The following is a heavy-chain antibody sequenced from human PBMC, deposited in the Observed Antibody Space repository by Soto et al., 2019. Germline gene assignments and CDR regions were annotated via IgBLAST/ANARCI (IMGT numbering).Heavy chain of an antibody. D-gene: IGHD2-21*02. J-gene: IGHJ3*02. V-gene: IGHV5-51*01. CDR1: GYSFTSYW. CDR3: ARPPAYTAGDWVPGGIRAFDI. CDR2: IYPGDSDT. Sequence: GESLKISCKGSGYSFTSYWIGWVRQMPGKGLEWMGIIYPGDSDTRYSPSFQGQVTISADKSISTAYLQWSSLKASDTAMYYCARPPAYTAGDWVPGGIRAFDIWGQGTMVTVSS.